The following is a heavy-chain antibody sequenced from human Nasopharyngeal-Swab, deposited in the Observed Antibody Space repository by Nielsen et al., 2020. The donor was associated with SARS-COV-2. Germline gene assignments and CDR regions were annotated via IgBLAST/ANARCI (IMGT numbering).Heavy chain of an antibody. D-gene: IGHD6-13*01. CDR2: ISSSSSTI. J-gene: IGHJ4*02. CDR3: ARASSSWYF. V-gene: IGHV3-48*02. Sequence: VRQAPGKGLEWVSYISSSSSTIYYADSVKGRFTISRDNAKNSLYLQMNNLRDEDTAVYYCARASSSWYFGGQGTLVTVSS.